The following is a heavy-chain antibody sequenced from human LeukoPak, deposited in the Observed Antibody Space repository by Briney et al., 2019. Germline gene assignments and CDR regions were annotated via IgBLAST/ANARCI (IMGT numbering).Heavy chain of an antibody. CDR1: GYPFTAYY. D-gene: IGHD3-16*01. V-gene: IGHV1-2*06. CDR3: ARVWGDYYYMDV. J-gene: IGHJ6*03. Sequence: ASVKVSCKASGYPFTAYYMHWVRQAPGQGLEWMGRINPNSGDTDYAQNFQGRVTMTRETSISTAYMILSSLRSDDTAVYYCARVWGDYYYMDVWGKGTTVTVSS. CDR2: INPNSGDT.